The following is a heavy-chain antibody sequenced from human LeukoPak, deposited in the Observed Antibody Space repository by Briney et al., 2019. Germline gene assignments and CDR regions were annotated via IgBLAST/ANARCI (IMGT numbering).Heavy chain of an antibody. V-gene: IGHV5-10-1*02. CDR3: ARHHGSGGSVYFT. CDR1: GYSFTTYR. Sequence: PGQSLRISCKVSGYSFTTYRTSWVRQMPGKGLEWMGRIDPSDSYTNSSPSFQGHVTISADKSISTAYLRWSSLKGSDSAMYYCARHHGSGGSVYFTCGQGALVTVSS. CDR2: IDPSDSYT. D-gene: IGHD2-15*01. J-gene: IGHJ5*02.